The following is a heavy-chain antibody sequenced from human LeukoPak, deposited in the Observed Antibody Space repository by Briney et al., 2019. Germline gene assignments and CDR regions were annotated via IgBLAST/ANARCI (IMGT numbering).Heavy chain of an antibody. CDR2: IKQDGSEK. CDR1: GFTFSSYW. D-gene: IGHD3-3*01. J-gene: IGHJ6*03. Sequence: GGSLRLSCAASGFTFSSYWMSWVRQAPGKGLEWVANIKQDGSEKYYVDCVKGRCTISRENAKNSLYLQMNSLRAGDTAVYYCARAASGYDSWSGYNYYMDVWGKGTTVTVSS. V-gene: IGHV3-7*01. CDR3: ARAASGYDSWSGYNYYMDV.